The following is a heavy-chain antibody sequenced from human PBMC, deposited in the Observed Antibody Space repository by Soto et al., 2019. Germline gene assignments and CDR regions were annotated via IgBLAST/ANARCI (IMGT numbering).Heavy chain of an antibody. Sequence: EVQLVESGGGLVQPGGSLRLSCAASGFTVSSSYMGWVRQAPGKGLEWVSSIYSGGNTYYADSVRGRFTISTDNSKDTLYLQMNRLRVDGTAMYYCARHVGFYWYFDLWGRGPPVTGS. CDR1: GFTVSSSY. CDR2: IYSGGNT. J-gene: IGHJ2*01. CDR3: ARHVGFYWYFDL. V-gene: IGHV3-66*04. D-gene: IGHD1-26*01.